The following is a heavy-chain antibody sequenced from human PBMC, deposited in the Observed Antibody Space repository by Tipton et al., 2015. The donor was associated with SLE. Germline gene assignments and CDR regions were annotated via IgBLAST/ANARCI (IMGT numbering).Heavy chain of an antibody. CDR3: ARPTNHGSSLDFQH. CDR2: IKQDGSEK. Sequence: SLRLSCAASGFTFSSYWMSWVRQAPGKGLEWVANIKQDGSEKYYVDSVKGRFTISRDNAKNSLYLQMNSLRAEDTAVYYCARPTNHGSSLDFQHWGQGTLVTVSS. J-gene: IGHJ1*01. D-gene: IGHD6-13*01. CDR1: GFTFSSYW. V-gene: IGHV3-7*01.